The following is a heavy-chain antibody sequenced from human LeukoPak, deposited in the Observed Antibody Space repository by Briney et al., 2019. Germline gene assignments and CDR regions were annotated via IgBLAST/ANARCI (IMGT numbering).Heavy chain of an antibody. J-gene: IGHJ4*02. Sequence: ASVKVSCKASGYMFSINDMHWVRQAPGQGLEWMGIINPSDGRTTYAQKFQGRLTLTRDMSTSTGYMELSSLRSEDTAVYYCARAFGGSSGLGVYWGRGTLVTVSS. CDR3: ARAFGGSSGLGVY. V-gene: IGHV1-46*01. D-gene: IGHD6-6*01. CDR1: GYMFSIND. CDR2: INPSDGRT.